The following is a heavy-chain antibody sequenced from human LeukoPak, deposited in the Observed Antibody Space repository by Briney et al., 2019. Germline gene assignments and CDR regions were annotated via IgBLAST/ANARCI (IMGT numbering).Heavy chain of an antibody. D-gene: IGHD3-3*01. V-gene: IGHV1-69*04. CDR3: ARDNRRYDFWSGFNWFDP. Sequence: SVKVSCKASGGTFSSYAISWVRQAPGQGLECMGRIIPILGIANYAQKFQGRVTNTADKSTSTAYMELSSLRSEDTAVYYCARDNRRYDFWSGFNWFDPWGQGTLVTVSS. CDR1: GGTFSSYA. J-gene: IGHJ5*02. CDR2: IIPILGIA.